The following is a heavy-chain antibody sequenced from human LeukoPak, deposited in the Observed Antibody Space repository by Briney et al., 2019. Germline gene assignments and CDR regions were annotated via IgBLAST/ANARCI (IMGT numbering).Heavy chain of an antibody. V-gene: IGHV3-30-3*01. D-gene: IGHD3-22*01. Sequence: GGSLRLSCAASGFTFSSYAMHWVRQAPGKGLEWVAVISYDGNNKYYADSVKGRFTLSRDYLKNTVSLHMNSLRPEDTAVYYCARGPPDYYDSRGFLYYFDYWGQGPLVTVSS. CDR1: GFTFSSYA. J-gene: IGHJ4*02. CDR3: ARGPPDYYDSRGFLYYFDY. CDR2: ISYDGNNK.